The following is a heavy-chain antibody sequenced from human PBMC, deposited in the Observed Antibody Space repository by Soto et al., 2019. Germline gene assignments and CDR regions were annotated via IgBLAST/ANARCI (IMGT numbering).Heavy chain of an antibody. CDR2: IKQDGSEK. Sequence: GSLRLSCAASGFTFSSYWMSWVRQAPGKGLEWVANIKQDGSEKYYVDSVKGRFTISRDNAKNSLYLQMNSLRAEDTAVYYCAREEYSSDWYNWLDPWGQGTLVTVSS. J-gene: IGHJ5*02. V-gene: IGHV3-7*01. CDR1: GFTFSSYW. CDR3: AREEYSSDWYNWLDP. D-gene: IGHD6-19*01.